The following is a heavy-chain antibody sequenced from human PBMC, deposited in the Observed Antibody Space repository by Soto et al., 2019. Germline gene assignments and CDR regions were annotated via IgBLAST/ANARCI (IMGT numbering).Heavy chain of an antibody. CDR1: GGSFSSYY. D-gene: IGHD2-8*02. J-gene: IGHJ5*02. CDR2: INHDGNT. CDR3: ARHEGWTGPDQ. V-gene: IGHV4-34*01. Sequence: PSETLSLTCAVYGGSFSSYYWSWIRQPPGKGLEWIGEINHDGNTNYSPSLKSRVTISVDKSQNQFSLNVYSVTAADTAVYYCARHEGWTGPDQWGQGTLVTVSS.